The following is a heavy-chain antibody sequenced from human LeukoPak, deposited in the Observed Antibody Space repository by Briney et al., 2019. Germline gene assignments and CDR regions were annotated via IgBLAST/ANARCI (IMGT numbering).Heavy chain of an antibody. D-gene: IGHD3-10*01. J-gene: IGHJ4*02. CDR2: VSNGGSSSI. Sequence: GGSLRLSCAASGFTLSDYYMTWIRRAPGKGLEWVSYVSNGGSSSILYADSVKGRFTVFRDYAKNSLYLQMNSLRADDTGVYYCARDKSNMVHDCWGQGTLVTVSS. CDR3: ARDKSNMVHDC. CDR1: GFTLSDYY. V-gene: IGHV3-11*01.